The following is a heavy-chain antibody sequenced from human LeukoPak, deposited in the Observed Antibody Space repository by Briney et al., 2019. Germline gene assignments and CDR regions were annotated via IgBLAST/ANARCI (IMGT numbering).Heavy chain of an antibody. Sequence: GGSLRLSCAASGFTFSDSTMHWVRQASGKGLEWVGRIRNKANNYATAYATSVKGRFTLSRDDSKNTAYLQLNSLKTEDTALYYCVRGAASGSYYGLGVWGQGATVTVSS. CDR3: VRGAASGSYYGLGV. CDR1: GFTFSDST. CDR2: IRNKANNYAT. V-gene: IGHV3-73*01. D-gene: IGHD1-26*01. J-gene: IGHJ6*02.